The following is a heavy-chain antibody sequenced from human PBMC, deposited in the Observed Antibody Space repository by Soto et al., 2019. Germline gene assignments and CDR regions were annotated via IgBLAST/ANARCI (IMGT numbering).Heavy chain of an antibody. V-gene: IGHV3-11*01. J-gene: IGHJ6*02. D-gene: IGHD3-3*01. CDR3: AIGGGQIFFVGMVV. CDR1: GFIFSDYY. CDR2: ISGTGDTK. Sequence: GSLRLSCVASGFIFSDYYLSWIRQVPGKGLECVAYISGTGDTKYYADSLEGRFTISRDNAKNSLYLQMTSLRVEDTAVYYCAIGGGQIFFVGMVVWGQGTTVTVSS.